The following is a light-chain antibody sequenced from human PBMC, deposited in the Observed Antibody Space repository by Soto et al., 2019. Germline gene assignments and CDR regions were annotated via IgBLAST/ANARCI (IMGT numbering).Light chain of an antibody. J-gene: IGKJ3*01. CDR1: QGVSTW. V-gene: IGKV1-5*01. Sequence: DIQMTQSPSTLSASVGDRVTITCRASQGVSTWLAWYQQKPAKAPKLLIIDASSLESGVPSRFSGSGSGTQFSLTISSLHPFDVATYYCQQYKSSRFTFGPGTNVDIK. CDR2: DAS. CDR3: QQYKSSRFT.